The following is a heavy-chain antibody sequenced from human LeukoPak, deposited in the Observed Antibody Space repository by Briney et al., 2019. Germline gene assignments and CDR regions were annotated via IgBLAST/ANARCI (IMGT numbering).Heavy chain of an antibody. CDR1: GFTFDDYA. V-gene: IGHV3-9*01. Sequence: PGGSLRLSCAASGFTFDDYAMHWVRQAPGKGLEWVSGISWNSGSIGYADSVKGRFTISRDNAKNSLYLQMNSLRAEDTALYYCARGWLQWDYWGQGTLVTVSS. CDR2: ISWNSGSI. D-gene: IGHD5-24*01. CDR3: ARGWLQWDY. J-gene: IGHJ4*02.